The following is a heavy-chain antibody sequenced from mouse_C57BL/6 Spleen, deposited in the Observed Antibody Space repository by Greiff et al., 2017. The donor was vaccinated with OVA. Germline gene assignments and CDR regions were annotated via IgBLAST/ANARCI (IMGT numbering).Heavy chain of an antibody. Sequence: VKLQQPGTELVKPGASVKLSCEASGYTFTSYWMHWVKQRPGQGLEWIGNINPSNGGTNYNEKFKSKATLTVDKSSSTAYMQLSSLTSEDSAVYYCARGIRNYAMDYWGQGTSVTVSS. CDR1: GYTFTSYW. CDR2: INPSNGGT. CDR3: ARGIRNYAMDY. J-gene: IGHJ4*01. V-gene: IGHV1-53*01.